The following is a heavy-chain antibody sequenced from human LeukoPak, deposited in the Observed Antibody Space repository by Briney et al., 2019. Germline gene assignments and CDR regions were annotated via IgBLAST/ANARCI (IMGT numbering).Heavy chain of an antibody. J-gene: IGHJ6*03. V-gene: IGHV3-73*01. CDR3: ARDIVTVGDFWSGYLRYYYMDV. Sequence: GGSLTLSCAASGFTFSGSVMHWVRQASGKGREWVGRIRSKANSYATAYAASVKGRFTISRDDSKNTVYLQMNSLKTEDTAVYYCARDIVTVGDFWSGYLRYYYMDVWGKGTTVTVSS. D-gene: IGHD3-3*01. CDR2: IRSKANSYAT. CDR1: GFTFSGSV.